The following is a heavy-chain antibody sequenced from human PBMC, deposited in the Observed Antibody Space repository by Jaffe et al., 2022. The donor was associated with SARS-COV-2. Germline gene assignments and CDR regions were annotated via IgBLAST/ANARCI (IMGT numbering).Heavy chain of an antibody. Sequence: EVQLLESGGGLVQPGGSLRLSCAASGFTFSSYAMSWVRQAPGKGLEWVSAISGSGGSTYYADSVKGRFTISRDNSKNTLYLQMNSLRAEDTAVYYCAKDEGVYYYDSSGYYYGPFDAFDIWGQGTMVTVSS. V-gene: IGHV3-23*01. CDR2: ISGSGGST. CDR3: AKDEGVYYYDSSGYYYGPFDAFDI. CDR1: GFTFSSYA. J-gene: IGHJ3*02. D-gene: IGHD3-22*01.